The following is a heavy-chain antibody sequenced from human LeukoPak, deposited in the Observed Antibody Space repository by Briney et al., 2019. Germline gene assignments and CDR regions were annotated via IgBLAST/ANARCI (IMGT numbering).Heavy chain of an antibody. D-gene: IGHD3-22*01. Sequence: ASVKVSCKASGYTFTGYYMHWVRQAPGQGLEWMGWINPNSGGTNYAQKFQGRVTMTRDTSISTAYMELSRLRSDDTAVYYCARDLRTYYYDSSGPRGYYFDYWGQGTLVTVSS. CDR3: ARDLRTYYYDSSGPRGYYFDY. V-gene: IGHV1-2*02. CDR1: GYTFTGYY. J-gene: IGHJ4*02. CDR2: INPNSGGT.